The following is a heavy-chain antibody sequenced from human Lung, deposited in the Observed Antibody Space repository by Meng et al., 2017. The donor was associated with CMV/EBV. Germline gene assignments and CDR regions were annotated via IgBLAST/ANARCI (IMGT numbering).Heavy chain of an antibody. CDR3: AKSLYTNYYSTYYGLDV. V-gene: IGHV1-2*02. D-gene: IGHD3-22*01. Sequence: SVKVSXKASGYTFIGYDLHWVRQAPGQGLEWMGWINPKSGGTNYAQRFQGRVTMTRDTSINTVYMELRRLRSDDTAVYFCAKSLYTNYYSTYYGLDVWGQGNXVNVAS. J-gene: IGHJ6*02. CDR1: GYTFIGYD. CDR2: INPKSGGT.